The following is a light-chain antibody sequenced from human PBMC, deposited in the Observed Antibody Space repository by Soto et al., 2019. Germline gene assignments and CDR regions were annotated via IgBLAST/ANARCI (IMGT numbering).Light chain of an antibody. J-gene: IGKJ1*01. Sequence: DIQMSQSPSTLSASVGDRVTITCRASQSISSWLAWFQQKPGKAPKLLIYKASSLQSGVPSRFSGSGSGTEFTLTISSLQPDDFATYYCLQYNTYTDVTFGQGTKVEIK. CDR2: KAS. CDR1: QSISSW. V-gene: IGKV1-5*03. CDR3: LQYNTYTDVT.